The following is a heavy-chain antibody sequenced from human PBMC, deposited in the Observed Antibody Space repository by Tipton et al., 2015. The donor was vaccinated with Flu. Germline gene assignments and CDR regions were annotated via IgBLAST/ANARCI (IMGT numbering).Heavy chain of an antibody. CDR3: ARGRRRYDSGYGLPDY. D-gene: IGHD5-12*01. CDR1: GDSFTTSSHH. J-gene: IGHJ4*02. CDR2: VYYTGDT. V-gene: IGHV4-39*07. Sequence: TLSLTCTVSGDSFTTSSHHWAWIRQPPGKGLEWLGSVYYTGDTFYNPSLASRVSMSVDTSKSQFSLRLTSVTATDTAVYYCARGRRRYDSGYGLPDYWGQGTLVTVSS.